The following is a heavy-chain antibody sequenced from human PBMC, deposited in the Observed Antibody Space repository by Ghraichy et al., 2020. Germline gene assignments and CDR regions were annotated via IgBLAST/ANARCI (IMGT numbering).Heavy chain of an antibody. CDR1: GYTFTGSH. CDR3: AKGRSATWNFYFDS. Sequence: SVKVSCKASGYTFTGSHMHWVRQAPGQGLEWMGWINPDTGGTSYTQKFQGWVSMTRDTSTNTAYMELTRLRSNDTAVYYCAKGRSATWNFYFDSWGQGTLVTVSS. V-gene: IGHV1-2*04. D-gene: IGHD1-7*01. CDR2: INPDTGGT. J-gene: IGHJ4*02.